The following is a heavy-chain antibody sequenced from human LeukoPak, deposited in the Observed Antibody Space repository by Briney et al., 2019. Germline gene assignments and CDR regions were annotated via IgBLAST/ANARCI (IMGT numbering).Heavy chain of an antibody. CDR1: GGSINNYY. J-gene: IGHJ4*02. CDR3: ARDAPGGNDDFDY. V-gene: IGHV4-59*01. Sequence: SESLSLTCSVSGGSINNYYWSWIRQSPTKGLEWIGYIFSSGRASYNPSLESRVTISVDTSKNQFSLKMNSLTAADTAVYFCARDAPGGNDDFDYWGQGTLVTVSS. D-gene: IGHD5-12*01. CDR2: IFSSGRA.